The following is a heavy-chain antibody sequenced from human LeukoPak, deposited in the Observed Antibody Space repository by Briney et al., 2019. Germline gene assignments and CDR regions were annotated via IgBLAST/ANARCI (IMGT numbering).Heavy chain of an antibody. D-gene: IGHD3-9*01. CDR2: IYTSGST. Sequence: SETLSLTCTVSGGSISSYYWSWIRQPAGKRLEWIGRIYTSGSTNYNPSLKSRVTMSVDTSKNQFSLKLSSVTAADTAVYYCARMGEYYDILTGYYNVAGFDYWGQGTLVTVSS. CDR3: ARMGEYYDILTGYYNVAGFDY. J-gene: IGHJ4*02. CDR1: GGSISSYY. V-gene: IGHV4-4*07.